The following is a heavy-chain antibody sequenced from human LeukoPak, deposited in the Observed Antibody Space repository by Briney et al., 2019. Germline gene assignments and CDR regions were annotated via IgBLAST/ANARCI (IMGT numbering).Heavy chain of an antibody. CDR1: GFTFSSYW. V-gene: IGHV3-7*01. D-gene: IGHD2-15*01. J-gene: IGHJ4*02. Sequence: PGGSLRLSCAASGFTFSSYWMSWVRQAPGKGLEWVANIKQDGSEKYYVDSVKGRFTISRDNAKNSLYLQMNSLRADDTALYYCARVQLSGAAGDYWGQGTLVTVSS. CDR3: ARVQLSGAAGDY. CDR2: IKQDGSEK.